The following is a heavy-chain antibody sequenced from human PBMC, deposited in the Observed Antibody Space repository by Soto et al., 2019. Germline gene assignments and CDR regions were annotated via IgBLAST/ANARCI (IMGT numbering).Heavy chain of an antibody. Sequence: LRLSCAASGLPVSTSYMSWVRQAPGKGLEWVSVIYNDGKTYYADSVKGRFTVSRDASKNTLHLQMDSLRDEDTAVYYCVRPLPSGQNYGMDVWGQGTTVTVSS. CDR3: VRPLPSGQNYGMDV. CDR1: GLPVSTSY. D-gene: IGHD3-10*01. CDR2: IYNDGKT. J-gene: IGHJ6*02. V-gene: IGHV3-53*01.